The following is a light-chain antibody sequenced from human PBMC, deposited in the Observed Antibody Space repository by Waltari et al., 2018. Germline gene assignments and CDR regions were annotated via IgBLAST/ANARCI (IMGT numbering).Light chain of an antibody. Sequence: MTSPPATLAVSPGERATLSCKASPSVSRSLAWYQPKPYQTPRLLIYGASTRATGIPVRFSGSVSGTEFTLTISSLQSEDFAVYYCLQYNNWPPLTFGRGTKVEIK. CDR3: LQYNNWPPLT. V-gene: IGKV3-15*01. CDR1: PSVSRS. CDR2: GAS. J-gene: IGKJ1*01.